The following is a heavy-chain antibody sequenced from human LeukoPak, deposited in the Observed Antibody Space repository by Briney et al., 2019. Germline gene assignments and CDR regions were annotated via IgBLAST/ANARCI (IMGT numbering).Heavy chain of an antibody. CDR1: GFTFSSYS. Sequence: GGSLRLSCAASGFTFSSYSMNWVRQAPGKGLEWVSYISSSSSTIYYADSVKGRFTISRDNAKNSLYLQMNCLRDEDTAMYYCARDLAVSDYWGQGTLVTVSS. J-gene: IGHJ4*02. V-gene: IGHV3-48*02. CDR2: ISSSSSTI. CDR3: ARDLAVSDY.